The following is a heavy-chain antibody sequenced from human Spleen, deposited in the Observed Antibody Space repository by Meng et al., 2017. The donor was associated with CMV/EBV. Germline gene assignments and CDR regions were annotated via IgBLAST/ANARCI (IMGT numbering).Heavy chain of an antibody. Sequence: GSLRLSCTVSGGSVNSGGYYWSWIRQPPGKGLEWIGHIYYTGSTKYNSSLKSRVTISIDTSKNQFSLKLSSVTAADTAVYYCARGGYWFDPWGQGTLVTVSS. V-gene: IGHV4-61*08. CDR2: IYYTGST. CDR1: GGSVNSGGYY. J-gene: IGHJ5*02. CDR3: ARGGYWFDP.